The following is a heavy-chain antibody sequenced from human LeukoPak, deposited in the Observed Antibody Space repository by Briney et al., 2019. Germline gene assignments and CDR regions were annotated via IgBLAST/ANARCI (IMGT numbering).Heavy chain of an antibody. J-gene: IGHJ5*02. Sequence: GGSLRLSCAASGFTFNSYWMHWVRQDPEKGLVWVSRINGAGTITTYADSVKGRFTISRDNAKNSLYLQMNSLRAEDTAVYYCARDQGGSGWYLDNWFDPWGQGTLVAVSS. D-gene: IGHD6-19*01. CDR3: ARDQGGSGWYLDNWFDP. CDR2: INGAGTIT. CDR1: GFTFNSYW. V-gene: IGHV3-74*01.